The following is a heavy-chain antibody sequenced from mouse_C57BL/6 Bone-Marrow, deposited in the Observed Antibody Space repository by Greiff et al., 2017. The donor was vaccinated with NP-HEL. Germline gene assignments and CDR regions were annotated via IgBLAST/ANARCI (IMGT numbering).Heavy chain of an antibody. J-gene: IGHJ3*01. CDR1: CYTFTSYT. D-gene: IGHD3-2*02. Sequence: QVQLKESGAELARPGASVKMSCKASCYTFTSYTMHWVKQRPGQGLEWIGYINPSSGYTKYNQKFKDKATLTADNSSSTAYMQLSSLTSEDSAVYYCARVGSSGYWFAYWGQGPLVTVTA. CDR3: ARVGSSGYWFAY. CDR2: INPSSGYT. V-gene: IGHV1-4*01.